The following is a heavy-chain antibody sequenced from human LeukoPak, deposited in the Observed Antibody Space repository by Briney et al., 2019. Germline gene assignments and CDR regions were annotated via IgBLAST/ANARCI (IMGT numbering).Heavy chain of an antibody. V-gene: IGHV1-8*01. Sequence: ASVKVSCKASGYTFTSYDINWVRQATGQGLEWMGWMNPNSGNTGYAQKFQGRVTMTRNTSISTAYMELSSLRSEDTAVYYCARHRRYFDRLLPYGMDVWGQGTTVTVSS. CDR1: GYTFTSYD. CDR2: MNPNSGNT. J-gene: IGHJ6*02. CDR3: ARHRRYFDRLLPYGMDV. D-gene: IGHD3-9*01.